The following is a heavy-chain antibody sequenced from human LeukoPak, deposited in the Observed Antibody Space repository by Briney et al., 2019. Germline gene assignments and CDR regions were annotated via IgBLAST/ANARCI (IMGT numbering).Heavy chain of an antibody. V-gene: IGHV3-30*02. CDR3: ARDLTTGWFDS. CDR2: IRYDGNDE. Sequence: PGGSLRLSCAAPGFTFSSYWMSWVRQAPGRGLEWVALIRYDGNDEYYGDSVKGRFTISRDNSKNTLYLQMNSLRAEDTAIYYCARDLTTGWFDSWGQGILVTVSS. CDR1: GFTFSSYW. J-gene: IGHJ5*01. D-gene: IGHD1-1*01.